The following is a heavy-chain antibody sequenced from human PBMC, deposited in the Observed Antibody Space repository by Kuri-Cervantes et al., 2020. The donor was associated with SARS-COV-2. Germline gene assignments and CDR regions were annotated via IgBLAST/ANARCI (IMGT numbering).Heavy chain of an antibody. V-gene: IGHV1-18*04. CDR3: ARLSQNGWFDP. J-gene: IGHJ5*02. D-gene: IGHD1-1*01. Sequence: ASVKVSCKASGYTFTSYGISWVRQAPGQGLEWMGWINTNNGNTNYAQKLQGRVTMTTDTSTSTAYMELRSLRSDDTAVYYCARLSQNGWFDPWGQGTLVTVSS. CDR2: INTNNGNT. CDR1: GYTFTSYG.